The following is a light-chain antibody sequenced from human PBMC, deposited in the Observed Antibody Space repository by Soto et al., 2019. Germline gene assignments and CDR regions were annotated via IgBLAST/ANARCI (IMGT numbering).Light chain of an antibody. CDR1: RSDIGGFNY. Sequence: QSALTQPASVSGSPGQSVTISCTGTRSDIGGFNYVSWYQQYPGKVPKLIIYEVRNRPSGVSDRFSGSKSGNTASLTISGLQAEDEADYYCNSFTSRSTPVFGGGTKLTVL. J-gene: IGLJ3*02. CDR3: NSFTSRSTPV. V-gene: IGLV2-14*01. CDR2: EVR.